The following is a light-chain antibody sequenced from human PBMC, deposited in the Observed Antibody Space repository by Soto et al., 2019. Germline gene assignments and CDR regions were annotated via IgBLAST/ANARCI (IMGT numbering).Light chain of an antibody. Sequence: EIVLTQSPATLSLSPGERATLSCRASQSVSSSLGWYQQKPGQAPRLLIYDASNRATGIPTRFSGSGSETDFTLTISSLEPEDFAVYYCQQRTDWPRTFGQGTKLEIK. CDR3: QQRTDWPRT. CDR2: DAS. V-gene: IGKV3-11*01. CDR1: QSVSSS. J-gene: IGKJ2*01.